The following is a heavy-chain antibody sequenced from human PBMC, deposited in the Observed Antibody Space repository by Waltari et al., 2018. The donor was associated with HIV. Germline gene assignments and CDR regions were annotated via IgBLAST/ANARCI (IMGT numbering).Heavy chain of an antibody. V-gene: IGHV4-34*01. CDR3: ARGYAAAAPYFGLDV. Sequence: QVRLQEWGTGVLKPSETLSLSCAMYDGSFIGYYWTWIRQSPGRGLQWIGEINYAGATNYNPSLRSRLIFSIDTSKKQFYMKLTSVTVADTATYFCARGYAAAAPYFGLDVWGQGTTVTVSS. J-gene: IGHJ6*02. CDR2: INYAGAT. D-gene: IGHD6-13*01. CDR1: DGSFIGYY.